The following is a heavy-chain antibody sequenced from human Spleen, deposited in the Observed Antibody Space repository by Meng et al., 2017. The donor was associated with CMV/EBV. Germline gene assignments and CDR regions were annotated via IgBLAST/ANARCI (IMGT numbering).Heavy chain of an antibody. CDR3: ARGRGVYYFDY. D-gene: IGHD3-10*01. J-gene: IGHJ4*02. CDR2: IIPIFGTA. Sequence: SCQASGGTFSSYAISWVRQAPGQGLEWMGGIIPIFGTANYAQKFQGRVTITTDESTSTAYMELSSLRSEDTAVYSCARGRGVYYFDYWGQGTLVTVSS. V-gene: IGHV1-69*05. CDR1: GGTFSSYA.